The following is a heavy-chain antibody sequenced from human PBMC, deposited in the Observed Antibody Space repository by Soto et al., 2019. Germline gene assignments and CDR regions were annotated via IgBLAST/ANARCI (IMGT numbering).Heavy chain of an antibody. J-gene: IGHJ4*02. CDR3: ARTGDDY. CDR2: INQDGSQR. D-gene: IGHD3-10*01. V-gene: IGHV3-7*01. Sequence: EVQLVDSGGGLVQPGGSLRLSCAASGFTFTGFWMAWVRQAPGKGLEWVANINQDGSQRYYMDSVKGRFTISRDNAEKSLYLQRNSLRAEDTAVYYCARTGDDYWGQGTLVTVSS. CDR1: GFTFTGFW.